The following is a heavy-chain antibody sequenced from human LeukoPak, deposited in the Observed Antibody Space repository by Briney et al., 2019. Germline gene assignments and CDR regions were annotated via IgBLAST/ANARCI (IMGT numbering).Heavy chain of an antibody. J-gene: IGHJ5*02. D-gene: IGHD3-16*01. CDR2: IYYSGST. V-gene: IGHV4-59*01. Sequence: SETLSLTCSVSGGSISSYYWSWIRQPPGKGLEWIGYIYYSGSTNYDPSLKSRATISVDTSKNQFSLKLSSVTAADTAVYYCARGLSATDNWFDPWGQGTLVTVSS. CDR3: ARGLSATDNWFDP. CDR1: GGSISSYY.